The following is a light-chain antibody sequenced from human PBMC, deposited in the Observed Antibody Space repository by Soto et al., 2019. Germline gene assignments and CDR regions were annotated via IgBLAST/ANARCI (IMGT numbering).Light chain of an antibody. CDR1: QSVSSN. Sequence: EIVMTQSQATLSVSPGERATLSWGASQSVSSNLAWYQQKPGQAPRLLIYGASTRATGIPARFSGSGSGTEFTLTISSLQSEDFAVYYCQQYNNWPSITFCQGTRLEIK. CDR3: QQYNNWPSIT. V-gene: IGKV3-15*01. J-gene: IGKJ5*01. CDR2: GAS.